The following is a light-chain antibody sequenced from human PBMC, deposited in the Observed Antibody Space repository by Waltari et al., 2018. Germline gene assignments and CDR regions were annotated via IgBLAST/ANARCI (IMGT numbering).Light chain of an antibody. V-gene: IGLV1-40*01. CDR2: DNN. CDR3: QSYDRSLSGSV. CDR1: SSNIGAGYD. J-gene: IGLJ2*01. Sequence: QSVLTPPPSVSGAPGQRVTISCTGSSSNIGAGYDVHWYQQLPGTAPKPLIYDNNKRPSGVPDRFSGSKSGTSASLAITGLQAEDEADYYCQSYDRSLSGSVFGGGTKLTVL.